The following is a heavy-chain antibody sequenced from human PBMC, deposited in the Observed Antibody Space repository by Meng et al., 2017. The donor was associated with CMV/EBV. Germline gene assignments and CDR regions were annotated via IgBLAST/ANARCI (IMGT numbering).Heavy chain of an antibody. J-gene: IGHJ4*02. CDR3: ARDGVGVTTGFDY. CDR1: GFTFSSYS. V-gene: IGHV3-48*04. CDR2: ISSSSSTI. Sequence: GESLKISCAASGFTFSSYSMNWVRQAPGKGLEWVSYISSSSSTIYYADSVKGRFTISRDNAKNSLYLQMNSLRAEDTAVYYCARDGVGVTTGFDYWGQGTLVTVSS. D-gene: IGHD1-26*01.